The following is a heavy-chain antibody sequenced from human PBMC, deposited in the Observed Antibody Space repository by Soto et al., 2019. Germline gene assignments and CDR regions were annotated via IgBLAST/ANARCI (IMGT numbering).Heavy chain of an antibody. J-gene: IGHJ3*02. V-gene: IGHV1-46*03. CDR1: GYSFTSYD. D-gene: IGHD3-22*01. Sequence: ASVKVSCKASGYSFTSYDINWVRQAPGQGLEWMGIINPSGGSTSYAQKFQGRVTMTRDTSTSTVYMELSSLRSEDTAVYYCAREDRKGYDSSGPHDAFDIWGQGTMVTVSS. CDR2: INPSGGST. CDR3: AREDRKGYDSSGPHDAFDI.